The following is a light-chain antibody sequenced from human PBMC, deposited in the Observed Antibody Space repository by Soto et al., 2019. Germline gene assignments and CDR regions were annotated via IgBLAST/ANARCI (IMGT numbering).Light chain of an antibody. V-gene: IGKV3D-20*01. CDR1: QSVSSSY. J-gene: IGKJ5*01. CDR2: DAS. Sequence: TQSPSSLSASVGDTVTITCRASQSVSSSYLAWYQLKPGLAPRLLIYDASSRATGIPDRFSGSGSGTDFTLTINRLEPEDSAVYYCQQYRSLITCGQGTRREIK. CDR3: QQYRSLIT.